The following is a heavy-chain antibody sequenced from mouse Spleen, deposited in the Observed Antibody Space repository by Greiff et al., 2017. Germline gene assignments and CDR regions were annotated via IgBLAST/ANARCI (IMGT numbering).Heavy chain of an antibody. CDR1: GFSLTSYG. V-gene: IGHV2-2*01. CDR3: ARNGGYGDAMDY. J-gene: IGHJ4*01. CDR2: IWSGGST. Sequence: QVQLQQSGPGLVQPSQSLSITCTVSGFSLTSYGVHWVRQSPGKGLEWLGVIWSGGSTDYNAAFISRLSISKDNSKSQVFFKMNSLQADDTAIYYCARNGGYGDAMDYWGQGTSVTVSS. D-gene: IGHD1-2*01.